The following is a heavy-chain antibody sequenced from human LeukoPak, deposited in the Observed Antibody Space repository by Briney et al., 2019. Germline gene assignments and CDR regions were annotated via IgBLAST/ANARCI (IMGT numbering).Heavy chain of an antibody. J-gene: IGHJ3*02. CDR2: INPSGGST. V-gene: IGHV1-46*01. CDR1: GYTFTSYY. CDR3: ARGRGLTYLTADAFDI. Sequence: ASVKVSCKASGYTFTSYYMHWVRQAPGQGLEWMGIINPSGGSTSYAQKFQGRVTMTRDMSTSTVYMELSSLTSEDTAVHYCARGRGLTYLTADAFDIWGQGTMVTVSS. D-gene: IGHD1-14*01.